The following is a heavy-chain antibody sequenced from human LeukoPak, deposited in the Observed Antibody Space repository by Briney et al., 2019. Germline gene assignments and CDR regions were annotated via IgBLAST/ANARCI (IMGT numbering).Heavy chain of an antibody. D-gene: IGHD3-10*01. Sequence: SETLSLTCTVSGGSISSHYWTWIRQPPGKGLEWIGYIHHSGSTHYNPSVKSRVTMSIDTSKSQFSLRLSAVTAADTAVFYCARARPNVIMGGRGSALDSWGQGTLVTVSS. V-gene: IGHV4-59*11. CDR2: IHHSGST. J-gene: IGHJ4*02. CDR1: GGSISSHY. CDR3: ARARPNVIMGGRGSALDS.